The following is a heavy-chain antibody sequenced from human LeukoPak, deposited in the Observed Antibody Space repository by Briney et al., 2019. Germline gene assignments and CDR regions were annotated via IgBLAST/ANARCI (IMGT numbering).Heavy chain of an antibody. J-gene: IGHJ5*02. CDR3: ARAGQWELRWFDP. CDR2: INPNSGGT. D-gene: IGHD1-26*01. V-gene: IGHV1-2*02. Sequence: ASVKVSCKASGYTFTGYYMHWVRQAPGQGLEWMGWINPNSGGTNYAQKFQGRVTMTRDTSISTAHMELSRLRSDDTAVYYCARAGQWELRWFDPWGQGTLVTVSS. CDR1: GYTFTGYY.